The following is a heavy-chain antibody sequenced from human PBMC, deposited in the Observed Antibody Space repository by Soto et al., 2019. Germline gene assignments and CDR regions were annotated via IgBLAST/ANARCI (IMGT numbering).Heavy chain of an antibody. D-gene: IGHD2-15*01. CDR1: GFTFSSYS. CDR3: ARAYCSGGSCYYYYYYMDV. Sequence: GGSLRLSCAASGFTFSSYSMNWVRQAPGKGLEWVSYISSSSSTIYYADSVKGRFTISRDNAKNSLYLQMNSLRAEDTAVYYCARAYCSGGSCYYYYYYMDVWGKGTTVTVSS. V-gene: IGHV3-48*01. CDR2: ISSSSSTI. J-gene: IGHJ6*03.